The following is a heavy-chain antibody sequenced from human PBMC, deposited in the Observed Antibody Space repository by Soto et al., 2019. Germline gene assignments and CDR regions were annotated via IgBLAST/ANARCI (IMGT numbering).Heavy chain of an antibody. CDR2: IYPGDSDT. Sequence: GESLKISCKGSGYSFTSYWIGWVRQMPGKGLEWMGIIYPGDSDTRYSPSFQGQVTISADKSISTAYLQWSSLKASDTAMYYCARQYCSGGSCYFFAFDIWGQGTMVTVSS. CDR3: ARQYCSGGSCYFFAFDI. CDR1: GYSFTSYW. V-gene: IGHV5-51*01. D-gene: IGHD2-15*01. J-gene: IGHJ3*02.